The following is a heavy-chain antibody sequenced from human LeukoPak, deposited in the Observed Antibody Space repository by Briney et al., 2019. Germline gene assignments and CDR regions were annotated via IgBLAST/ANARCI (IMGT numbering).Heavy chain of an antibody. CDR3: ARRRDLYPGSYYPFDY. CDR2: IYPGDSDT. Sequence: GESLKLSCKGSGYSFTSYWIGWVRQMPGKGLEWMGIIYPGDSDTRYTPSFQGQVTISADKSISTAYLQWNSLKASDTAMYYCARRRDLYPGSYYPFDYWGQGTLVTVSS. CDR1: GYSFTSYW. V-gene: IGHV5-51*01. J-gene: IGHJ4*02. D-gene: IGHD1-26*01.